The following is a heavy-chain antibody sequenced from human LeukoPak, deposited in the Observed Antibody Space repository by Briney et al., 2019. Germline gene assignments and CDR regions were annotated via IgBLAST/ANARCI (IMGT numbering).Heavy chain of an antibody. Sequence: ASVKVSCKASGYTFTGYYMHWVRQAPGQGLECMGWINPNSGGTNYAQKFQGRVTMTRDTSISTAYMELRRLTSDDTAVYYCARVDYYGSGTYAYWGQGTLVTVSS. D-gene: IGHD3-10*01. J-gene: IGHJ4*02. V-gene: IGHV1-2*02. CDR1: GYTFTGYY. CDR3: ARVDYYGSGTYAY. CDR2: INPNSGGT.